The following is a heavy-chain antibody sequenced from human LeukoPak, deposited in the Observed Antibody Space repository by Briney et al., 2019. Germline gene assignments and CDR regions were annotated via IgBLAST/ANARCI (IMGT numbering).Heavy chain of an antibody. D-gene: IGHD3-16*02. Sequence: ASVKVSCKASGYTFTTYAMNWVRQAPGQGLEWMGWINPNTGNPTYAQGFTGRFVFSLDTSVSTAYLQISSLKAEDTAVYYCARAYQPLGGLSFPDQWGQGTLVTVSS. J-gene: IGHJ5*02. CDR3: ARAYQPLGGLSFPDQ. CDR2: INPNTGNP. CDR1: GYTFTTYA. V-gene: IGHV7-4-1*02.